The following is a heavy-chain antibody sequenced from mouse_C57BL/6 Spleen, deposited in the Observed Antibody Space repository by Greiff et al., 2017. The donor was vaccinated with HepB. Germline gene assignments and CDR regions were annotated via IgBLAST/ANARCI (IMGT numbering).Heavy chain of an antibody. CDR1: GYTFTDYE. Sequence: QVHVKQSGAELVRPGASVTLSCKASGYTFTDYEMHWVKQTPVHGLEWIGAIDPETGGTAYNQKFKGKAILTADKSSSTAYMELRSLTSEDSAVYYCTRRAYYYGNYFDYWGQGTTRTVSS. J-gene: IGHJ2*01. CDR2: IDPETGGT. D-gene: IGHD1-1*01. V-gene: IGHV1-15*01. CDR3: TRRAYYYGNYFDY.